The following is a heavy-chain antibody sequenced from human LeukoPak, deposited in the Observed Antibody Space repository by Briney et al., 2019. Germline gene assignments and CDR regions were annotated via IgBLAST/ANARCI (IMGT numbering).Heavy chain of an antibody. Sequence: KSSETLSLTCAVYGGSLSGYYWSWVRQPPGKGLEWIGEVNPSGGTDYSPSLKSRVTISIDMSNNQLSLKLSSVAAADTGLYYCARSGTLGGYFDPWGQGTLVTVSS. D-gene: IGHD3-16*01. CDR2: VNPSGGT. V-gene: IGHV4-34*01. J-gene: IGHJ4*02. CDR3: ARSGTLGGYFDP. CDR1: GGSLSGYY.